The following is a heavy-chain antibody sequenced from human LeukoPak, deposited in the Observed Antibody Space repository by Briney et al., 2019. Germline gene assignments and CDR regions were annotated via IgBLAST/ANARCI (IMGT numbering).Heavy chain of an antibody. CDR1: GGSISSSSYY. CDR3: ASLRELLGGSDY. Sequence: SETLSLTCTVSGGSISSSSYYWGWIRQPPGKGLEWIGSIYYSGSTYYNPSLKSRVTISVDTSKNQFSLKLSSVTAADTAVYYCASLRELLGGSDYWGQGTLVTVSS. J-gene: IGHJ4*02. D-gene: IGHD1-26*01. CDR2: IYYSGST. V-gene: IGHV4-39*01.